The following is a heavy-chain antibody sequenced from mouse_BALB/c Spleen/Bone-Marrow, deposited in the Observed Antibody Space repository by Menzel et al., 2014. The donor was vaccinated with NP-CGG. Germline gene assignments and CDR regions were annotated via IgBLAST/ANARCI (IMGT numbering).Heavy chain of an antibody. J-gene: IGHJ2*01. CDR2: ISYSGNA. CDR3: ARGNGYHFDY. V-gene: IGHV3-8*02. CDR1: GDSITSSY. Sequence: VQLQQSGPSLVKPSQTLSLTCSVTGDSITSSYWNWIRKFPGNKLEYMGYISYSGNAYYNPSLKSRISLTRDTSKNQYYLQLNSVTTEDTATYFCARGNGYHFDYWGQATTLTVSS. D-gene: IGHD1-2*01.